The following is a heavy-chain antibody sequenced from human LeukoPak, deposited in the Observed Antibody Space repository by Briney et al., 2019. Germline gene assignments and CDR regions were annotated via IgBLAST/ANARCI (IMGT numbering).Heavy chain of an antibody. J-gene: IGHJ4*02. CDR3: AKGSSSGAFDY. CDR2: ISYDGSNK. D-gene: IGHD6-19*01. Sequence: PGRSLRPSCAASGFTFSSYGMHWVRQAPGKGLEWVAVISYDGSNKYYADSVKGRFTISRDNSKNTLYLQMNSLRAEDTAVYYCAKGSSSGAFDYWGQGTLVTVSS. CDR1: GFTFSSYG. V-gene: IGHV3-30*18.